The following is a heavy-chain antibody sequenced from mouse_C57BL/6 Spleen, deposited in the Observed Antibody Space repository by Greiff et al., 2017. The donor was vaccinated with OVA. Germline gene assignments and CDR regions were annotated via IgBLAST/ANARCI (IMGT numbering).Heavy chain of an antibody. CDR2: INPNNGGT. Sequence: EVKLMESGPELVKPGASVKISCKASGYTFTDYYMNWVKQSHGKSLEWIGDINPNNGGTSYNQKFKGKATLTVDKSSSTAYMELRSLTSEDSAVYYCARHSGSSHWYFDVWGTGTTVTVSS. CDR3: ARHSGSSHWYFDV. V-gene: IGHV1-26*01. CDR1: GYTFTDYY. J-gene: IGHJ1*03. D-gene: IGHD1-1*01.